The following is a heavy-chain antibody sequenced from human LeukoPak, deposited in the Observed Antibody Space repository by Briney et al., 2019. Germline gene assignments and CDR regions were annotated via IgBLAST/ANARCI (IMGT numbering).Heavy chain of an antibody. Sequence: SETLSLTCTVSGGSISSYYWSWIRQPPGKGLEWIGYIYYSGSTNYNPSLKGRVTISVDTSKNQFSLKLSSVTAADTAVYYCARDGPDGVDYWGQGTLVTVSS. CDR2: IYYSGST. V-gene: IGHV4-59*01. D-gene: IGHD1-14*01. J-gene: IGHJ4*02. CDR3: ARDGPDGVDY. CDR1: GGSISSYY.